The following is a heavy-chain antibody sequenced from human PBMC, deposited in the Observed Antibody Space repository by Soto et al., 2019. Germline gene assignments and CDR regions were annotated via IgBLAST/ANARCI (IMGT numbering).Heavy chain of an antibody. CDR1: GYTFPSDG. V-gene: IGHV1-18*04. CDR2: ISAYNGNT. D-gene: IGHD2-2*01. CDR3: ARDGYQLLPYYGMDV. J-gene: IGHJ6*02. Sequence: ASVKVSCKTSGYTFPSDGIRWVRQAPGQGLEWMGWISAYNGNTNYAQKLQGRVTMTTDTSTSTAYMELRSLRSDDTAVYYCARDGYQLLPYYGMDVWGQGTTVTVSS.